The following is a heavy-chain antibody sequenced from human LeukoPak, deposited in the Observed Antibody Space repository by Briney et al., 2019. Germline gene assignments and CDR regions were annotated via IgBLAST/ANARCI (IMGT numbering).Heavy chain of an antibody. D-gene: IGHD5-24*01. CDR1: GYTFTSYG. J-gene: IGHJ4*02. Sequence: ASVKVSCKASGYTFTSYGISWVRQAPGQGREGMGWISAYNGNTNYAQKLQGRVTMNTDTSTSPAYNELGSIRSDAPAWYYCARHRDGYNSGDYFDYWGQGTLVTVSS. CDR2: ISAYNGNT. CDR3: ARHRDGYNSGDYFDY. V-gene: IGHV1-18*01.